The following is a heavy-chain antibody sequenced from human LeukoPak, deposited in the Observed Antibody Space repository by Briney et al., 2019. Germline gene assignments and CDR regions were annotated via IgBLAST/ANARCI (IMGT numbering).Heavy chain of an antibody. CDR3: ARDFRGYYDILTGYRPGDY. J-gene: IGHJ4*02. CDR2: INPNSGGT. CDR1: GYTFTGYY. V-gene: IGHV1-2*06. D-gene: IGHD3-9*01. Sequence: PGASVKVSCKASGYTFTGYYMHWVRQAPGQGLEWMGRINPNSGGTNYAQKFQGRVTMTRDTSISTAYMELSGLRSDDTAVYYCARDFRGYYDILTGYRPGDYWGQGTLVTVSS.